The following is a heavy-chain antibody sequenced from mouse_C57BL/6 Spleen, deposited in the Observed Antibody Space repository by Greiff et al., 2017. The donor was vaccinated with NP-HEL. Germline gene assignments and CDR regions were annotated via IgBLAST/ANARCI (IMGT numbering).Heavy chain of an antibody. CDR3: ASYYGSSYAWFAY. Sequence: VQLQQPGAELVRPGTSVKLSCKASGYTFTSYWMHWVKQRPGQGLEWIGVIDPSDSYTNYNQKFKGKATLTVDKSSSTAYIQLSSLTSEDSAIYYCASYYGSSYAWFAYWGQGTLVTVSA. J-gene: IGHJ3*01. CDR1: GYTFTSYW. CDR2: IDPSDSYT. D-gene: IGHD1-1*01. V-gene: IGHV1-59*01.